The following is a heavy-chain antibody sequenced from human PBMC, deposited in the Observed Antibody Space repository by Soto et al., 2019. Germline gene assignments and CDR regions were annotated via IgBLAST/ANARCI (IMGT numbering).Heavy chain of an antibody. D-gene: IGHD6-13*01. CDR3: ATGSSSSWSGNNWFDP. CDR1: GYTFTSYY. J-gene: IGHJ5*02. V-gene: IGHV1-46*01. CDR2: INPSGGST. Sequence: SSVQVACKASGYTFTSYYMHWVRQAPGQGLEWMGIINPSGGSTSYAQKFQGRVTMTRDTSTSTVYMELSSLRSEDTAVYYCATGSSSSWSGNNWFDPWGKGTLVTVSS.